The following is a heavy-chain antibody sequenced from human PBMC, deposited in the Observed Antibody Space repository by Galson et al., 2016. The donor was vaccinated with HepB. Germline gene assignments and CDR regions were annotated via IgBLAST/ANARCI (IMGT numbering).Heavy chain of an antibody. CDR3: VRDHYWAFDY. Sequence: LSCAVSGFSFSPYAMNWVRQAPGRGLEWISYIRGVTSAIQYADSVKGRFSISRDNARNSINLQRNSLRADETAVYYCVRDHYWAFDYWGQGILVTVSS. V-gene: IGHV3-48*01. CDR2: IRGVTSAI. J-gene: IGHJ4*02. CDR1: GFSFSPYA. D-gene: IGHD2-8*02.